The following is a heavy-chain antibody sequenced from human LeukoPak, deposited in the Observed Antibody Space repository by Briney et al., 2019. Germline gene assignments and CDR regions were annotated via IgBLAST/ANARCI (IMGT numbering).Heavy chain of an antibody. CDR3: ARGPPRGKYYYMDV. Sequence: GGCLRLSCAASGYTFSSFDMHCVRHPTGQGLEWGSTIGTASDTYYPGSVEGRFTLSRDNAKNSLYLQMNSLTAGDTAVYYCARGPPRGKYYYMDVWGKGTTVTVSS. CDR2: IGTASDT. D-gene: IGHD1-1*01. V-gene: IGHV3-13*01. J-gene: IGHJ6*03. CDR1: GYTFSSFD.